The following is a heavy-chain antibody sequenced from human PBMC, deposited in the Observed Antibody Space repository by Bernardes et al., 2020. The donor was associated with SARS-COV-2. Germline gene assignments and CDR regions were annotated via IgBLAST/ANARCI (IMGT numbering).Heavy chain of an antibody. D-gene: IGHD6-19*01. Sequence: GGSLRLCCASSGFSVSDNFMSWVRQTPGKGLEWVSVIYSGGSTYYADSVKGRFTISRHNSKNTLYLQMNSLRVEDTAVYYCARDNGYSSGWTGDVQHWGQGTLVTVSS. CDR2: IYSGGST. CDR1: GFSVSDNF. CDR3: ARDNGYSSGWTGDVQH. V-gene: IGHV3-53*04. J-gene: IGHJ1*01.